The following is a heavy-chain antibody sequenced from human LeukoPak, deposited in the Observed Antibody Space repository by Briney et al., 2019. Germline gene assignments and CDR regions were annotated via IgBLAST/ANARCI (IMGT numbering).Heavy chain of an antibody. V-gene: IGHV1-69*05. D-gene: IGHD1-1*01. CDR1: GGTFSSYA. Sequence: ASVKVSCKASGGTFSSYAISWVRQAPGQGLELMGGIIPIFGTANYAQKFQGRVTITTDESTSTAYMELSSLRSEDTAVYYCARDELEGNWFDPWGQGTLVTVSS. CDR3: ARDELEGNWFDP. CDR2: IIPIFGTA. J-gene: IGHJ5*02.